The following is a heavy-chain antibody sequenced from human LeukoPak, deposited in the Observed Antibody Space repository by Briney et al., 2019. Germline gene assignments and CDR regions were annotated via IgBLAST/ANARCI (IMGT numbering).Heavy chain of an antibody. CDR2: INSDGSST. D-gene: IGHD1-26*01. CDR3: ARGAGSYYSLGY. CDR1: EFTFSSYW. J-gene: IGHJ4*02. V-gene: IGHV3-74*01. Sequence: GGSLRLSCAASEFTFSSYWMHWVRQAPGKGLVWVSRINSDGSSTSYADSVKGRLTISRDNAKNTLYLQMDSLRAEDTAMYYCARGAGSYYSLGYWGQGTPVTVSS.